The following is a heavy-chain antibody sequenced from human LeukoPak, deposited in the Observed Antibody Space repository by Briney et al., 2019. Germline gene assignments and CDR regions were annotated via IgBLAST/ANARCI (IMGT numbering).Heavy chain of an antibody. CDR3: AGGPDYYDSSGYSPDAFDI. D-gene: IGHD3-22*01. CDR1: GGSISSYY. V-gene: IGHV4-59*01. J-gene: IGHJ3*02. CDR2: IYYSGST. Sequence: PSETLSLTCTVSGGSISSYYWSWIRQPPGKGLEGIGYIYYSGSTNYNPSLKSRVTISVDTSKNQFSLKLSSVTAADTAVYYCAGGPDYYDSSGYSPDAFDIWGQGTMVTVSS.